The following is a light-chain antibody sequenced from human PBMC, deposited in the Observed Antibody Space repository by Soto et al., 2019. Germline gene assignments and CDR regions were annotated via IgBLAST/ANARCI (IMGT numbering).Light chain of an antibody. CDR2: GIS. J-gene: IGKJ5*01. V-gene: IGKV3D-15*01. CDR1: QSVNSN. Sequence: EIVMTQSPATLSVSPGKRATLSCRASQSVNSNYLAWYQQKPGQAPRLLIYGISKRATDIPDRFSGSGSGTEFTLTISSLQPEDFATYYCQQHGQWPITFGQVTRLEIK. CDR3: QQHGQWPIT.